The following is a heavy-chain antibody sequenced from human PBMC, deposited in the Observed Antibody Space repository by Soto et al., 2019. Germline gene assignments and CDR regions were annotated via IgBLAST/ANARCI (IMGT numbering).Heavy chain of an antibody. Sequence: GGSLRLSCAASGFTFSDYYMSWIRQAPGRGLEWVSYITSGDTKYYADSVKGRFTISRDNAKNSLYLQMNSLRAEDTAIYYCARASNAGAWFDPWGQGTLVTVSS. CDR2: ITSGDTK. J-gene: IGHJ5*02. D-gene: IGHD1-1*01. CDR3: ARASNAGAWFDP. V-gene: IGHV3-11*01. CDR1: GFTFSDYY.